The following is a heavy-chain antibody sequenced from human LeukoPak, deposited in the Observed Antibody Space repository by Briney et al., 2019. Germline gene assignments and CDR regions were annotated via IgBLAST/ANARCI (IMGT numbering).Heavy chain of an antibody. V-gene: IGHV4-30-2*01. CDR3: ARDLGGYSSGWYWFDP. Sequence: PSETLSLTCTVSGGSISSGGYYWSWIRQPPGEGLEWIGYIYYSGSTYYNPSLKSRVTISVDTSKNQFSLKLSSVTAADTAVYYCARDLGGYSSGWYWFDPWGQGTLVTVSS. D-gene: IGHD6-19*01. CDR2: IYYSGST. J-gene: IGHJ5*02. CDR1: GGSISSGGYY.